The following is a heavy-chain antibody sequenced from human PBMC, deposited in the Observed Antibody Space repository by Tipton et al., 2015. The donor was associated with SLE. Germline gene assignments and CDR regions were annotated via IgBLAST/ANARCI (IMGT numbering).Heavy chain of an antibody. Sequence: GLVKPSETLSLICTVSGASISSHYWSWIRQPPGKGLEWIGYLYTAGRTNYNPSLKSRVIISVDMSKNELSLSLTSVTAADTAVYYCARVGVTNVFESWGRGTLVTVSS. J-gene: IGHJ4*02. D-gene: IGHD1-26*01. CDR3: ARVGVTNVFES. CDR1: GASISSHY. V-gene: IGHV4-4*08. CDR2: LYTAGRT.